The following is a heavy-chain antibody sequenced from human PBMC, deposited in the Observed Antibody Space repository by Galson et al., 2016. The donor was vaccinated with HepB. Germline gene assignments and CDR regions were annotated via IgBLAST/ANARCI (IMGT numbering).Heavy chain of an antibody. CDR3: AGGDGGDLRH. D-gene: IGHD4-17*01. Sequence: SLRLSCAASGFSFSTSSMSWVRQAPGKRLDWVAYISSRSSTMNYAHSVRGRFTISRDNAKNSLFLQMNSLRDEDTAIYFCAGGDGGDLRHWGQGTLVTVSS. J-gene: IGHJ1*01. V-gene: IGHV3-48*02. CDR2: ISSRSSTM. CDR1: GFSFSTSS.